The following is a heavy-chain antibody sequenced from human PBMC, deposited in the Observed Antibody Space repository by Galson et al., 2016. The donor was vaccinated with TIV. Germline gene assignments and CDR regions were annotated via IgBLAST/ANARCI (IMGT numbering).Heavy chain of an antibody. CDR1: GYSFSSYW. CDR2: IYPDDSDT. CDR3: ARGVVQATAIYGMDV. J-gene: IGHJ6*02. V-gene: IGHV5-51*01. Sequence: SGAEVNKPGESLKISCKGSGYSFSSYWIAWVRQMPGKGLEWMGIIYPDDSDTTYSPSFQGQVTIPVDKSISTAYLQWSSLKAPDTAIYYCARGVVQATAIYGMDVWGQGTTVTVSS. D-gene: IGHD2-2*01.